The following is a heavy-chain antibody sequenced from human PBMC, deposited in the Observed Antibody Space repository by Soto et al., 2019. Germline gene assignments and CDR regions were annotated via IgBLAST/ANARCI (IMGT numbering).Heavy chain of an antibody. CDR3: ARGEYDILTGYYRWYFQH. D-gene: IGHD3-9*01. CDR2: ISAYNGNT. Sequence: GAPVKVSSKASGYTFTSYGISWVRQASGQGLEWMGWISAYNGNTNYAQKLQGRVTMTTDTSTSTAYMELRSLRSDDTAVYYCARGEYDILTGYYRWYFQHWGQGTLVTVSS. CDR1: GYTFTSYG. V-gene: IGHV1-18*04. J-gene: IGHJ1*01.